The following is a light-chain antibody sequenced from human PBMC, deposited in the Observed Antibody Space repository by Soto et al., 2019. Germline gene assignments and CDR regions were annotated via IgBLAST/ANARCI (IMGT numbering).Light chain of an antibody. CDR2: GAS. J-gene: IGKJ1*01. Sequence: EIVMTQSPDILFVSLGEGATLSCRASQSVSSHVAWYQHKPGHAPRRLLYGASSRATAIPDGCIGSGSCRAVSLPTTSREQSDFAVFFCCRYCSARSSFGLGTKVDIK. CDR3: CRYCSARSS. CDR1: QSVSSH. V-gene: IGKV3-15*01.